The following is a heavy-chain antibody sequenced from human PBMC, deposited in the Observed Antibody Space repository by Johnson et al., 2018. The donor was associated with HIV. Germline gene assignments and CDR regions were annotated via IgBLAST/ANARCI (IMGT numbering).Heavy chain of an antibody. CDR1: GFTFDDYG. CDR2: INWNGGST. V-gene: IGHV3-20*04. J-gene: IGHJ3*02. D-gene: IGHD6-19*01. Sequence: VQLVESGGGVVRPGGSLRLSCAASGFTFDDYGMSWVRQAPGKGLEWVSGINWNGGSTGYADSMKGRFTISRDNARNSLYLQMNSLRAEDTALYYCARFLAGTAMVGDAFDIWGQGTMVTVSS. CDR3: ARFLAGTAMVGDAFDI.